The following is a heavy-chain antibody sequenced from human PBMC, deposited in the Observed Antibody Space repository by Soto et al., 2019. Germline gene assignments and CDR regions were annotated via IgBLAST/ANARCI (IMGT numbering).Heavy chain of an antibody. CDR3: ARGWGYETTDYYYAY. D-gene: IGHD3-16*01. CDR1: GATFSRHS. Sequence: QVQLVQSGAEVRKPGSSVKVSCKASGATFSRHSVSWVRQAPGQSLEWMGGIIPIFGTANHAQKFQGRVTIIVDESTSTVYMELSNLRSEDTAIYYCARGWGYETTDYYYAYWGQGTLVIVSS. V-gene: IGHV1-69*01. CDR2: IIPIFGTA. J-gene: IGHJ4*02.